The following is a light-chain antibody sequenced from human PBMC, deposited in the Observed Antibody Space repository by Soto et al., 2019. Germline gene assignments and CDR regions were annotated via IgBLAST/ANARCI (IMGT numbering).Light chain of an antibody. J-gene: IGKJ4*01. CDR2: AAS. CDR3: QQLNTYPLLT. CDR1: QGISSY. V-gene: IGKV1-9*01. Sequence: IQLTQSPSSLSASVGDRVTITCRASQGISSYLAWYQQKPGKAPKLLIYAASTLQSGVPSRFSGSGSGTDFTLTISSLQPEDFATYYCQQLNTYPLLTCRGATKVEIK.